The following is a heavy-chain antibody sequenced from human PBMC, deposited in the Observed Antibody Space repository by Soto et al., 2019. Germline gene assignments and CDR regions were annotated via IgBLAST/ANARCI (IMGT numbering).Heavy chain of an antibody. CDR1: GFTFSSYS. V-gene: IGHV3-21*01. CDR3: ARDRDDYGDYVSFWFDP. CDR2: ISSSSSYI. D-gene: IGHD4-17*01. J-gene: IGHJ5*02. Sequence: GGSLRLSCAASGFTFSSYSMNWVRQAPGKXLEWVSSISSSSSYIYYADSVKGRFTISRDNAKNSLYLQMNSLRAEDTAVYYCARDRDDYGDYVSFWFDPWGQGTLVTVSS.